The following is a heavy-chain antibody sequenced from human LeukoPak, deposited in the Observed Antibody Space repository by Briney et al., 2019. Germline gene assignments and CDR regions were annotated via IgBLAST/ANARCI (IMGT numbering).Heavy chain of an antibody. Sequence: SGPTLVNPTQTLTLTCTFSGFSLSTSGVGVGWIRQPPGKALEWLALIYWNDDKRYSPSLKSRLTITKDTSKNQVVLTMTNMDPVDTATYYCAHRRGAGVAAAGTFGYWGQGTLVTVSS. D-gene: IGHD6-13*01. J-gene: IGHJ4*02. CDR3: AHRRGAGVAAAGTFGY. CDR1: GFSLSTSGVG. CDR2: IYWNDDK. V-gene: IGHV2-5*01.